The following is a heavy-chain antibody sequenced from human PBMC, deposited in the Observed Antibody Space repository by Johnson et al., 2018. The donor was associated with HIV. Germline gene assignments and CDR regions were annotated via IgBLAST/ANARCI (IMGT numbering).Heavy chain of an antibody. V-gene: IGHV3-7*01. J-gene: IGHJ3*02. D-gene: IGHD7-27*01. CDR2: IKQDGSNK. CDR1: GFTFSSYW. CDR3: AKDLGTGDDAFDI. Sequence: VQLVESGGGLVQPGGSLRLSCAASGFTFSSYWMSWVRQAPGKGLEWVANIKQDGSNKYYADSVKGRFTISRDNSKNTLYLQMNSLRAEDTAVYYCAKDLGTGDDAFDIWGQGTMVTVSS.